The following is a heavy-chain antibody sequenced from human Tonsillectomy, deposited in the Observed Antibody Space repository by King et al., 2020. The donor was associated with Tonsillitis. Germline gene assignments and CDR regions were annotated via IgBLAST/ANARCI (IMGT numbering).Heavy chain of an antibody. D-gene: IGHD5-18*01. CDR1: GFTLSSFW. V-gene: IGHV3-74*01. CDR3: VAANSSAYY. CDR2: INSDGSST. Sequence: QLQESGGGLIQPGGSLRLSCAASGFTLSSFWMHWVRQAPGKGPVWVSRINSDGSSTTYADSVKGRFTISRDIAKNTLYLQMNSLRAEDTAVYYAVAANSSAYYWGQGTLVTVSS. J-gene: IGHJ4*02.